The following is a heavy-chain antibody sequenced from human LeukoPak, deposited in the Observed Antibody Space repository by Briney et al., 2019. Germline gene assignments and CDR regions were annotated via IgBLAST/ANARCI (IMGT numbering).Heavy chain of an antibody. D-gene: IGHD5-24*01. V-gene: IGHV1-8*03. CDR3: ARGRDGYNFGYFDL. CDR1: GYTFTSYD. Sequence: GASVKVSCKASGYTFTSYDINWVRQATGQGLEWMGWMTPNSGYTGYAQKFQGRVTITRNTSITTAYMELSSLRFEDTAVYYCARGRDGYNFGYFDLWARGTLVTVSS. CDR2: MTPNSGYT. J-gene: IGHJ2*01.